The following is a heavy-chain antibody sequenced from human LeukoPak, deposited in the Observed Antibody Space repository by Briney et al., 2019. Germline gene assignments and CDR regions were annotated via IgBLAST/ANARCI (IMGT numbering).Heavy chain of an antibody. J-gene: IGHJ4*02. CDR3: ARVGSYSGSYWTY. Sequence: GGSLRLSCAAPGFTVSSNYMSWVRQAPGKGLEWVSVIYSGGSTYYADSVKGRFTISRDNSKNTLYLQMNSLRAEDTAVYYCARVGSYSGSYWTYWGQGTLVTVSS. D-gene: IGHD1-26*01. CDR1: GFTVSSNY. V-gene: IGHV3-66*01. CDR2: IYSGGST.